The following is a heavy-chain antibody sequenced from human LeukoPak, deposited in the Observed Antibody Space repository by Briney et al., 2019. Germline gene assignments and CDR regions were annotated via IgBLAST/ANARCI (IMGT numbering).Heavy chain of an antibody. CDR2: ISAYNGNT. D-gene: IGHD6-19*01. CDR3: ARGFSSSGWSDYWFDP. Sequence: ASVKVSCKASGYTFTSYGISWVRQAPGQGLEWMGWISAYNGNTNYAQKLQGRVTMTTDTSTSTAYMELSSLRSEDTAVYYCARGFSSSGWSDYWFDPWGQGTLVTVSS. V-gene: IGHV1-18*01. J-gene: IGHJ5*02. CDR1: GYTFTSYG.